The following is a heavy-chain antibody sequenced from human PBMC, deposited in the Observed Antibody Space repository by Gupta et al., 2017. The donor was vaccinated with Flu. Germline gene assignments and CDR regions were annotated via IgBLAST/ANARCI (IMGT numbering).Heavy chain of an antibody. D-gene: IGHD3-3*02. CDR3: ARELHLAPDHPLDY. CDR2: SNPHTGGT. V-gene: IGHV1-2*02. CDR1: GYTFADYY. Sequence: QVQLVQSGADVKKPGASVKVSCQASGYTFADYYMHWVRQAPGQGPEWMGWSNPHTGGTNYAQRFQGRVTMTWDTSIDTAYMELRRLRSDDTALYYCARELHLAPDHPLDYWGQGTLVTVSS. J-gene: IGHJ4*02.